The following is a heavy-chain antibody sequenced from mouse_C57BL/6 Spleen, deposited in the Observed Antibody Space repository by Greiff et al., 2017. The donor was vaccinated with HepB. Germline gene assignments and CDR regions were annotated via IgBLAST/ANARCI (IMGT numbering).Heavy chain of an antibody. CDR3: VGGYTAY. V-gene: IGHV10-1*01. D-gene: IGHD1-2*01. CDR2: IRSKSNNYAT. CDR1: GFSFNTYA. J-gene: IGHJ3*01. Sequence: EVQRVESGGGLVQPKGSLKLSCAASGFSFNTYAMNWVRQAPGKGLEWVARIRSKSNNYATYYADSVKDSFTISRDDSESMLYLQMNNLKTEDTAMYYCVGGYTAYWGQGTLVTVSA.